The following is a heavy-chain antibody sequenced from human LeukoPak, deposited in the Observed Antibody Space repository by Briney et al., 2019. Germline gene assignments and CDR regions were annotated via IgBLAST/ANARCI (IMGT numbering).Heavy chain of an antibody. CDR2: IWYDGSDE. Sequence: GGSLRLSCAASGFTFSSHGMHWVRQAPGKGLEWVSIIWYDGSDEYYADSVKGRFTISRDNSKNTLYLQMNSLRAEDTAVYYCAKDPYYYDSSGYWGEAFDIWGQGTMVTVSS. V-gene: IGHV3-33*06. J-gene: IGHJ3*02. CDR3: AKDPYYYDSSGYWGEAFDI. D-gene: IGHD3-22*01. CDR1: GFTFSSHG.